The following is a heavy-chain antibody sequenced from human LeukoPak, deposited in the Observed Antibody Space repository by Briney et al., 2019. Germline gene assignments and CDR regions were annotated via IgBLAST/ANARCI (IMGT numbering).Heavy chain of an antibody. CDR3: ARGLYTYNVRYFDT. Sequence: SETLSLTCAVYGGSFSGYYWSWLRQPPGKGLEWIGEINHYGSINYNPSLKSRVTISVDTSKNQFSLRLSSVTAADTAVYYCARGLYTYNVRYFDTWGQGTLVTVSS. CDR1: GGSFSGYY. D-gene: IGHD2-2*02. CDR2: INHYGSI. J-gene: IGHJ4*02. V-gene: IGHV4-34*01.